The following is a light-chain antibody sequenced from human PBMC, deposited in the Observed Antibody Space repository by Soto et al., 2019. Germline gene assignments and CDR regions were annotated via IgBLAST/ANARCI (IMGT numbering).Light chain of an antibody. CDR1: ISDVGAYNY. CDR2: EVS. CDR3: FSFTTDWTHV. Sequence: QSALTQPASVSGSPGQSITISCTGTISDVGAYNYVSWFQQHPGTAPTLIISEVSNRPSGVSNRFSGSKSGNAASLTISGLQAEDEADYFCFSFTTDWTHVFGTGTKLTVL. V-gene: IGLV2-14*01. J-gene: IGLJ1*01.